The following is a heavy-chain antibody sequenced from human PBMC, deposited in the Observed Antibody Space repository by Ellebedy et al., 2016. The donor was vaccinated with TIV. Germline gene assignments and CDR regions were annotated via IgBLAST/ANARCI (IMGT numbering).Heavy chain of an antibody. CDR1: GFTFSDHY. CDR2: SRNRPNSYTT. Sequence: GESLKISCAASGFTFSDHYMDWVRQAPGKGLEWVGRSRNRPNSYTTEYAASGNARFTISRDEYKNSLYLQMNSLKTEYTAVYYFARSYDGSGSYYPNCYFDLWGRGTLVTVSS. J-gene: IGHJ2*01. CDR3: ARSYDGSGSYYPNCYFDL. V-gene: IGHV3-72*01. D-gene: IGHD3-10*01.